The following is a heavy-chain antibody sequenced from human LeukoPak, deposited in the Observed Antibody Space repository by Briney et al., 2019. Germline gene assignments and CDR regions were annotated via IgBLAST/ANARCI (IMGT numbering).Heavy chain of an antibody. CDR1: GGSISSYY. V-gene: IGHV4-59*01. CDR2: IYYSGST. CDR3: AREVWFGEFVQFNWFDP. J-gene: IGHJ5*02. Sequence: PSETLSLTCTVSGGSISSYYWSWIRQPPGKGLEWIGHIYYSGSTNYNPSLKSRVTISVDTSKNQFSLKLSSVTAADAAVYYCAREVWFGEFVQFNWFDPWGQGTLVTVSS. D-gene: IGHD3-10*01.